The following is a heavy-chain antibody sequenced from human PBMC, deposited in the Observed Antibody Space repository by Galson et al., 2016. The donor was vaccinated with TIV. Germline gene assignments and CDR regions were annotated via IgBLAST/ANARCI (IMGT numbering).Heavy chain of an antibody. Sequence: SLRLSCAASGFTFSSYGMHWVRQAPGKGLEWVAIIPYDGSDKDYTDSVKGRFTISRDKSKNTVYLQMDSVRVEDTATYYCAKIHRSYGMDVWGQGTTVTVSS. V-gene: IGHV3-30*02. CDR1: GFTFSSYG. J-gene: IGHJ6*02. CDR3: AKIHRSYGMDV. CDR2: IPYDGSDK. D-gene: IGHD5-18*01.